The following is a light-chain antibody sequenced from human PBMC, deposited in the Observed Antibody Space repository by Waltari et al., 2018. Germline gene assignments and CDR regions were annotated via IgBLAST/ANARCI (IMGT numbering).Light chain of an antibody. CDR1: QSIGRS. CDR3: QKYERLPAT. V-gene: IGKV3-20*01. CDR2: GAS. J-gene: IGKJ1*01. Sequence: EVVLTQSPGTLSLSPGERVTLSCRASQSIGRSLVWYQQRPGQAPRLLIDGASIRATGVPDRCSGSGSGTDFSLTISRLDPEDFAVYFCQKYERLPATFGQGTKVEI.